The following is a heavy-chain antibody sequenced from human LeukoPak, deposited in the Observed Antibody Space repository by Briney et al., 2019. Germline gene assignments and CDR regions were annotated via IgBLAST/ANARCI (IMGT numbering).Heavy chain of an antibody. Sequence: GGSLRLSCAASGFTFSSYGMHWVRQAPGKGLEWVAFIRYDGSNKYYTDSVKGRFTISRDNSKNTLYLQMNSLRAEDTAVYFCAKAGVYGDPADYWGQGTLVTVSS. CDR3: AKAGVYGDPADY. D-gene: IGHD4-17*01. CDR2: IRYDGSNK. CDR1: GFTFSSYG. V-gene: IGHV3-30*02. J-gene: IGHJ4*02.